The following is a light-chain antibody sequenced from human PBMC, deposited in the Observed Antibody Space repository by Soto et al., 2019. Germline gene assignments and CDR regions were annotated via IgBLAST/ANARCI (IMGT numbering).Light chain of an antibody. J-gene: IGKJ1*01. V-gene: IGKV3-15*01. CDR2: GSS. CDR1: QSVSSY. Sequence: ELVMTPPPATSSVTAGQIATLXXRSRQSVSSYLASYPQKPGQAPRLXXYGSSTRATGIPARFSGSGSGTEFTLTISSLQSEDFAVYYCQQYNNWLTWTFGQGTKVDI. CDR3: QQYNNWLTWT.